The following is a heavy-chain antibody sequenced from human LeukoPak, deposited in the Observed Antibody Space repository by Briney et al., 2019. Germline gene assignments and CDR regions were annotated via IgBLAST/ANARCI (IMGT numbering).Heavy chain of an antibody. D-gene: IGHD6-19*01. CDR3: ARDMSATSVAGTGFYYYYYMDV. CDR1: GYTFTGYY. Sequence: GASVKVSCNASGYTFTGYYMHWVRQAPGQGLEWMGWINPNSGGTNYAQKFQGRVTMTRDTSISTAYMELSRLRSDDTAVYYCARDMSATSVAGTGFYYYYYMDVWGKGTTVTVSS. CDR2: INPNSGGT. J-gene: IGHJ6*03. V-gene: IGHV1-2*02.